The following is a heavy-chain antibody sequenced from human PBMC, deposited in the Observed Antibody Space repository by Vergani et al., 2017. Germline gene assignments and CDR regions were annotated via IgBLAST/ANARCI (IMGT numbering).Heavy chain of an antibody. D-gene: IGHD2-2*01. V-gene: IGHV3-72*01. J-gene: IGHJ3*02. CDR1: GFTFSDHY. CDR3: ARLGYCSSTTCRQAFDI. CDR2: TRNKANSYTT. Sequence: EVQLLESGGGLAQPGGSLRLSCAASGFTFSDHYMDWVRQAPGKGLEWVGRTRNKANSYTTEYAASVKGRFTISRDDSKNSLYLQMNSLKIEDTAVYYCARLGYCSSTTCRQAFDIWGQGTMVTVS.